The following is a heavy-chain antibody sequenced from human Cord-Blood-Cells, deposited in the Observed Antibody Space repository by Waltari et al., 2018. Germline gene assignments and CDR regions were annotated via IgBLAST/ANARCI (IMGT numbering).Heavy chain of an antibody. V-gene: IGHV1-2*02. CDR2: IKPNRGGT. Sequence: QVQLVQSGAEVKKPGASVKVSCKASGYTFTGYYMHWVRQAPGQGLEWMGWIKPNRGGTNYAQKFQGRVTMTRDTSISTAYMELSRLRSDDTAVYYCARGGSGWYYFDYWGQGTLVTVSS. J-gene: IGHJ4*02. CDR3: ARGGSGWYYFDY. CDR1: GYTFTGYY. D-gene: IGHD6-19*01.